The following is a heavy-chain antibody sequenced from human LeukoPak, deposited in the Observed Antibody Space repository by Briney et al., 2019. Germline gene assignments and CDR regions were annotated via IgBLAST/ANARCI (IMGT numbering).Heavy chain of an antibody. CDR1: GGSFSGYY. J-gene: IGHJ4*02. CDR3: ASLRGYGSGSYGQVHY. Sequence: SETLSLTCAVYGGSFSGYYWSWIRQPPGKRLEWIGSIYHSGSTYYNPSLKSRVTISVDTSKNQFSLKLSSVTAADTAVYYCASLRGYGSGSYGQVHYWGQGTLVTVSS. V-gene: IGHV4-34*01. D-gene: IGHD3-10*01. CDR2: IYHSGST.